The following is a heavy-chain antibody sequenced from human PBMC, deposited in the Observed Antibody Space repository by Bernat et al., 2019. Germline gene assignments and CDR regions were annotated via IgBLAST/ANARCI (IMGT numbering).Heavy chain of an antibody. J-gene: IGHJ3*02. CDR2: ISSSSSHK. CDR1: GFTFSSYA. CDR3: AREGNQLLYTNALDI. V-gene: IGHV3-21*01. D-gene: IGHD2-21*01. Sequence: VQLLESGGGLVQPGGSLRLSCAASGFTFSSYAMSWVRQAPGKGLEWVSSISSSSSHKYHADSVKGRFTISRDNAKNSLYLQMNSLRVEDTAVYYCAREGNQLLYTNALDIWGQGTMVTVSS.